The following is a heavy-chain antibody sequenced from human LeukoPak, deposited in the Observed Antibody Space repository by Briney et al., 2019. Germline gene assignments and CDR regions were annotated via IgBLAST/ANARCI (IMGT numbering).Heavy chain of an antibody. CDR2: INPSGGST. V-gene: IGHV1-46*02. CDR3: ARGLGSYWFDP. Sequence: ASVKVSCKAPGYTFNSYYIHWVRQAPGQGLEWMGIINPSGGSTTYAQKFQGGVTMTRDTSTSTVYMELSSLISEDTAVYYCARGLGSYWFDPWGQGTLVTVSS. D-gene: IGHD4-23*01. J-gene: IGHJ5*02. CDR1: GYTFNSYY.